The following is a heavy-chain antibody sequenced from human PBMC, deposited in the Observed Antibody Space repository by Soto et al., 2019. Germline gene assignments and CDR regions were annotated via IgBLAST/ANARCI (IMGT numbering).Heavy chain of an antibody. CDR3: ERLVGDTTSGFDC. CDR2: IYPGYSDS. D-gene: IGHD1-26*01. Sequence: GESLKIYCTASGYSFITYWICRVGQMPGMGLGSLGVIYPGYSDSSYSPGFQGLVTISAVKNVSTHYLQWSSLRATDTAMYSRERLVGDTTSGFDCWGQGTLVTVSS. J-gene: IGHJ4*02. V-gene: IGHV5-51*01. CDR1: GYSFITYW.